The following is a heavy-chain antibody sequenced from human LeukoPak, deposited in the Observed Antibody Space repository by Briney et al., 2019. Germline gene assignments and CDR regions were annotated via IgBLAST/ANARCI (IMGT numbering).Heavy chain of an antibody. CDR2: IYYTGST. CDR3: AGHFGDTYRRSFDF. CDR1: GGSISSYY. J-gene: IGHJ4*02. Sequence: SETLSLTCTVSGGSISSYYWSWIRQSPGRGLEWIGYIYYTGSTNYNPSLKSRVTISVDTSKNQFSLKLSSVTAADTAMYYCAGHFGDTYRRSFDFWGQGTLGTVSS. V-gene: IGHV4-59*08. D-gene: IGHD5-24*01.